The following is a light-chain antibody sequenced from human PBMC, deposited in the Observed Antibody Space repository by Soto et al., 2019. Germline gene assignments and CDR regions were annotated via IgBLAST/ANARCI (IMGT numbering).Light chain of an antibody. CDR1: RLGDYY. CDR2: QDT. CDR3: QAWDSSTGVV. J-gene: IGLJ2*01. V-gene: IGLV3-1*01. Sequence: SYELTQPPSVSVSPGQTASITCSGDRLGDYYASWYHQKPGQSPVLVIYQDTKRPSGIPERFSGSNSGNTATLTISGTQAMDEADYYCQAWDSSTGVVFGGGTKLTVL.